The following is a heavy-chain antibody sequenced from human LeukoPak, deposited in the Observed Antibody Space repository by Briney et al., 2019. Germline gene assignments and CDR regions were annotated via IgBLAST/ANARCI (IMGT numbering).Heavy chain of an antibody. CDR1: GGSISSHY. CDR3: ARVLGTNCSSTRCSSYYFYYIDV. D-gene: IGHD2-2*01. Sequence: SETLSLTCTVSGGSISSHYWSWIRQPPGQGLEWIGYIFYGGATNYNPSLKSRVSISVDTSKTQFSLKLSSVTAADTAVYFCARVLGTNCSSTRCSSYYFYYIDVWGKGTTVTVSS. J-gene: IGHJ6*03. V-gene: IGHV4-59*11. CDR2: IFYGGAT.